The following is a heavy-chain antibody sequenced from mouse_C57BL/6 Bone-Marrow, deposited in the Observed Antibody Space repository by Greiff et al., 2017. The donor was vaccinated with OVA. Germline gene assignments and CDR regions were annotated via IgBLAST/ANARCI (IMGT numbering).Heavy chain of an antibody. V-gene: IGHV5-6*01. J-gene: IGHJ1*03. CDR1: GFTFSSYG. CDR2: ISSGGSYT. CDR3: ARHPHYYGSSYWYFDG. D-gene: IGHD1-1*01. Sequence: EVQLVESGGDLVKPGGSLKLSCAASGFTFSSYGMSWVRQTPDKRLEWVATISSGGSYTYYPDSVKGRFTISRDNAKNTLYLQMSSLKSEDTAMYYCARHPHYYGSSYWYFDGWGTGTTVTVSS.